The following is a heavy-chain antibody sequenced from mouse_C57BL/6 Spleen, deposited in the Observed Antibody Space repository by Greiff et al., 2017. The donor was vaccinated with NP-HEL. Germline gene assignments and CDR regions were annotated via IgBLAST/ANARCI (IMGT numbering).Heavy chain of an antibody. CDR3: ARGGDSSGLAWFAY. CDR2: INYDGSST. Sequence: EVMLVESEGGLVQPGSSIKLSCTASGFTFSDYYMAWVRQVPEKGLEWVANINYDGSSTYYLDSLKSRFIISRDNAKNILYLQMSSLKSEDTATYVCARGGDSSGLAWFAYWGQGTLVTVSA. D-gene: IGHD3-2*02. CDR1: GFTFSDYY. V-gene: IGHV5-16*01. J-gene: IGHJ3*01.